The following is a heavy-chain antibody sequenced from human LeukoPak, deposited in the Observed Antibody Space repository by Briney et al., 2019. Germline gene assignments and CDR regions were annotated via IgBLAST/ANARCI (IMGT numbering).Heavy chain of an antibody. CDR3: AKDMGGTSFAFDI. V-gene: IGHV3-23*01. D-gene: IGHD1-1*01. CDR2: ISGSGGST. CDR1: GFTFSSYG. J-gene: IGHJ3*02. Sequence: GGSLRLSCAASGFTFSSYGMSWVRQAPGKGLEWVSAISGSGGSTYYADSVKSRFTISRDNSKNTLYLQMNSLRAEDTAVYYCAKDMGGTSFAFDIWGQGTMVTVSS.